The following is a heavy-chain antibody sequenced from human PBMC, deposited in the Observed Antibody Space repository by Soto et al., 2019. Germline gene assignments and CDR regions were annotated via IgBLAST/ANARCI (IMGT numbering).Heavy chain of an antibody. Sequence: GRSNRLRNAASGGNFINHGVSWISQAPGKGLEWVSAISGSGDSTYYADSVKGRFTISRDNSKNTLYLQMNSLRADDTAVYYCAKDFTRAYFDYWGQGTLVTVSS. CDR2: ISGSGDST. CDR1: GGNFINHG. J-gene: IGHJ4*02. V-gene: IGHV3-23*01. CDR3: AKDFTRAYFDY.